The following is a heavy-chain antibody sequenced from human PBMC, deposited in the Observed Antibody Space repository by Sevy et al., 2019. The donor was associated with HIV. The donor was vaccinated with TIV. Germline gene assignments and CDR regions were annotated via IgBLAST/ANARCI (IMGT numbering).Heavy chain of an antibody. Sequence: GGSLRLSCAASGFTFISYSMSWVRQAPGKGLEWVSSISSSGGSTYYADSVKGRFTITRDNSNNVLDLQRNSLRADDTAVYYCAKEDTSGFYWGQGTLVTVSS. CDR1: GFTFISYS. D-gene: IGHD3-22*01. CDR2: ISSSGGST. CDR3: AKEDTSGFY. V-gene: IGHV3-23*01. J-gene: IGHJ4*02.